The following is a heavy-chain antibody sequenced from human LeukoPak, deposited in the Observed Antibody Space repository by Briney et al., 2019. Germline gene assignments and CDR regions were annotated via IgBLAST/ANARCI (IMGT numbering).Heavy chain of an antibody. CDR3: ASGSGYTAFDI. V-gene: IGHV3-74*01. J-gene: IGHJ3*02. CDR2: INSDGSST. CDR1: GFTFSSYW. D-gene: IGHD5-12*01. Sequence: PGGSLRLSCAASGFTFSSYWMHWVRQAPGKGLAWVSRINSDGSSTSYADSVKGRFTISRDNAKNTLYLQMNSLRAEDTAVYCCASGSGYTAFDIWGQGTMVTVSS.